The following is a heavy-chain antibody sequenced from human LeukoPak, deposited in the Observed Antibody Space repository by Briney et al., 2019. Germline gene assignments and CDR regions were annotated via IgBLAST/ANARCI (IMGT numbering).Heavy chain of an antibody. CDR1: GGTFSSYA. D-gene: IGHD3-16*01. V-gene: IGHV1-69*04. J-gene: IGHJ4*02. CDR3: ARLRGEQDRSFDY. Sequence: SVKVSCKASGGTFSSYAISWVRQAPGQGLEWMGRIIPILGIANYAQKFQGSVTITADKSTSTAYMELSSLRSEDTAVYYCARLRGEQDRSFDYWGQGTLVTVSS. CDR2: IIPILGIA.